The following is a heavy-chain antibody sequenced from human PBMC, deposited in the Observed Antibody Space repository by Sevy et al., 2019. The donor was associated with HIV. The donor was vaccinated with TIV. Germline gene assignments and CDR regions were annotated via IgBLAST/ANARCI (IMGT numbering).Heavy chain of an antibody. Sequence: GGSLRLSCAASGFTFSSYAMSWVRQAPGKGLEWVSAISGSGGSTYYADSVKGRFTISRDNSKNTLYLQMNSLRAEDTAVYYCASTYYDILTGYYPPGMDVWGQRTTVTVSS. CDR1: GFTFSSYA. V-gene: IGHV3-23*01. CDR2: ISGSGGST. CDR3: ASTYYDILTGYYPPGMDV. J-gene: IGHJ6*02. D-gene: IGHD3-9*01.